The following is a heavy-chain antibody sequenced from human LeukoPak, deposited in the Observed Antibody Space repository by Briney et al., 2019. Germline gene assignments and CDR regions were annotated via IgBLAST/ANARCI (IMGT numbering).Heavy chain of an antibody. J-gene: IGHJ4*02. Sequence: GGSLRLSCAASGFTFSSYEVNWVRQAPGKGLEWVSYISSSGSTIYYADSVKGRFTISRDNAKNSLYLQMNSLRAEDTAVYYCARASGDLWFGEPEFDYWGQGTLVTVSS. CDR1: GFTFSSYE. CDR3: ARASGDLWFGEPEFDY. V-gene: IGHV3-48*03. D-gene: IGHD3-10*01. CDR2: ISSSGSTI.